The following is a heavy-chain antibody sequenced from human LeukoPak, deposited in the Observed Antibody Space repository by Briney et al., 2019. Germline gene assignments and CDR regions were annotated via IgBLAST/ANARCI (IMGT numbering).Heavy chain of an antibody. CDR2: KFSHDGST. Sequence: GASVKVSCKTSGYSFNSHHVHWVRQAPGQGLEWMGVKFSHDGSTSNTQKFQGRITMTGDTSTSTVYMELSSLRSEDTAVYYCARDSGNFHYDMDVWGQGTTVNVSS. V-gene: IGHV1-46*02. CDR1: GYSFNSHH. CDR3: ARDSGNFHYDMDV. D-gene: IGHD3-10*01. J-gene: IGHJ6*02.